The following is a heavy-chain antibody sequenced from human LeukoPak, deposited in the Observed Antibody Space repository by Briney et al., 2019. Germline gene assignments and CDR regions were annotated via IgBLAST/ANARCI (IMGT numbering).Heavy chain of an antibody. D-gene: IGHD6-13*01. Sequence: ASVKVSCKASGYTFTSYGISWVRQAPGQGLEWMGWISAYNGNTNYAQKLQGRVTMTTDTSTSTAYMELRSLRSDDTAVYYCARAVQQLVSRSDFDYWGQGTLVTVSS. CDR2: ISAYNGNT. J-gene: IGHJ4*02. CDR1: GYTFTSYG. V-gene: IGHV1-18*01. CDR3: ARAVQQLVSRSDFDY.